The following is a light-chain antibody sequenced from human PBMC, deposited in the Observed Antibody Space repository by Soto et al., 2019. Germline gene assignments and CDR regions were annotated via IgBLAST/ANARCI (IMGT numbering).Light chain of an antibody. V-gene: IGKV3-20*01. CDR2: GTS. CDR1: QSVSSTY. CDR3: QHYGSSLT. Sequence: EIVLTQSPGTLSLSPGERVTLSCRASQSVSSTYLAWYQQKLGQAPRLLIYGTSRRATGIPDRFSGSGSGADFTLPISRLEPEDFAVYYCQHYGSSLTFGGGTTVEI. J-gene: IGKJ4*01.